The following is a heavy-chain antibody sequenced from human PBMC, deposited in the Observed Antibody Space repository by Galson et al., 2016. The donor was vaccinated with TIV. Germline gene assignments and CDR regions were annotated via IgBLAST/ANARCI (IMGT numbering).Heavy chain of an antibody. CDR1: GFTSNTYY. D-gene: IGHD2-21*01. CDR3: ARERLVVERAYYYYSGLDV. V-gene: IGHV3-33*01. J-gene: IGHJ6*02. CDR2: IWFDGSEK. Sequence: SLRLSCAASGFTSNTYYMHWVRQAPGKGLEWVAVIWFDGSEKYYADSLRGRFTISRDNSKNALYLQINSLRAEDTAVYYCARERLVVERAYYYYSGLDVWGQGTTVTVSS.